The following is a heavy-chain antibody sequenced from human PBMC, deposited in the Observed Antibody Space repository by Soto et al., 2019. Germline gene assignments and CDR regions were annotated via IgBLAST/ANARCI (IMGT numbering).Heavy chain of an antibody. Sequence: QVQLQESGPGLVKPSETLSLTCTVSGGSISSYYWSWIRQPPGKGLEWIGYIYYSGSTNYNPSLKSRVTISVDTSKNQFSLKLSSVTAADTAVYSCAGGGYSGYGHPSYGDYDFDYWGQGTLVTVSS. V-gene: IGHV4-59*01. D-gene: IGHD5-12*01. CDR3: AGGGYSGYGHPSYGDYDFDY. CDR1: GGSISSYY. J-gene: IGHJ4*02. CDR2: IYYSGST.